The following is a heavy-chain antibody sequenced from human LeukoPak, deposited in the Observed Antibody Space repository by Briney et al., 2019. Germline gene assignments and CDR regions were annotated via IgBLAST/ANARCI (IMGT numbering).Heavy chain of an antibody. J-gene: IGHJ6*02. CDR3: ARGTYDSSGYYWSAYYYYGMDV. V-gene: IGHV1-8*01. D-gene: IGHD3-22*01. CDR2: MNPNSGNT. Sequence: ASVKVSCKASGYTFTSYDINWVRQATGQGLEWMGWMNPNSGNTGYAQKFRGRVTMTRNTSISTACMELSSLRSEDTAVYYCARGTYDSSGYYWSAYYYYGMDVWGQGTTVTVSS. CDR1: GYTFTSYD.